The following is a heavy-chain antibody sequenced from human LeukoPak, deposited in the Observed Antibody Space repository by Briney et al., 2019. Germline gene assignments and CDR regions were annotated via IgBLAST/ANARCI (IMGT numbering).Heavy chain of an antibody. J-gene: IGHJ4*02. CDR3: ARRSREFDY. V-gene: IGHV4-4*09. Sequence: PSETLSLTCTVSGASISDYSWNWIRQSPGKGLEWIGIIYTSGTTSSNPSLTSRVTIVADTSKNQFSLKLSSVTAAGTAVYYCARRSREFDYWGQGTQVTVSS. CDR2: IYTSGTT. D-gene: IGHD1-26*01. CDR1: GASISDYS.